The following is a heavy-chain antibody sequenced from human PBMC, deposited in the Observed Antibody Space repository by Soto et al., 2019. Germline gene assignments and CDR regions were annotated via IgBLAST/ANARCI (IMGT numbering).Heavy chain of an antibody. D-gene: IGHD3-10*01. Sequence: GESLKISCKGSGYSFTSYWIGWVRQMPGKGLEWMGIIYPGDSDTRYSPSFQGQVTISADKSISTAYLQWSSLKASDTAMYYCARPTRVVGFGDFTRGGAFDIWGQGTMVTVSS. J-gene: IGHJ3*02. CDR2: IYPGDSDT. CDR3: ARPTRVVGFGDFTRGGAFDI. V-gene: IGHV5-51*01. CDR1: GYSFTSYW.